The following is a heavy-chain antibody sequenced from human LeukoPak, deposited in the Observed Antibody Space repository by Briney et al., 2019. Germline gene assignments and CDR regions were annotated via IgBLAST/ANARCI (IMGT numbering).Heavy chain of an antibody. J-gene: IGHJ4*02. CDR1: GGTFSSYA. Sequence: RASVKVSCKASGGTFSSYAISWVRQAPGQGLEWMGGIIPIFGTANYAQKFQGRVTITADESTSTAYMELSSLRSEDTAVYYCAIGYYDSSGYYYDNFDYWGQGTLVTVSS. V-gene: IGHV1-69*13. CDR3: AIGYYDSSGYYYDNFDY. D-gene: IGHD3-22*01. CDR2: IIPIFGTA.